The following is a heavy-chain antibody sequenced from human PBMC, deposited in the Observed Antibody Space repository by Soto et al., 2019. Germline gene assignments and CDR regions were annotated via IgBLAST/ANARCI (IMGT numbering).Heavy chain of an antibody. Sequence: ETLSLTCTVSGDSISTYYWSWFRQPPGKGLEWIGYIYFTGSTFYNPSLKSRVIISVDTSRNQFSLNLYSVTAADTAVYYCARPYGESIWGQGTLVTVSS. CDR2: IYFTGST. CDR3: ARPYGESI. D-gene: IGHD3-10*01. CDR1: GDSISTYY. V-gene: IGHV4-59*08. J-gene: IGHJ4*02.